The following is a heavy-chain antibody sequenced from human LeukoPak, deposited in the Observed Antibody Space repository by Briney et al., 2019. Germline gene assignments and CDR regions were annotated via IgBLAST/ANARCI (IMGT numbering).Heavy chain of an antibody. D-gene: IGHD6-13*01. CDR1: GGSISSSNW. Sequence: PETLSLTCAVSGGSISSSNWWSWVRQPPGKGLEWIGEIYHSGSTNYNPSLKSRVTISVDKSKNQFSLKLSTVTAADTAVYYCARREGARIAAAGDFDYWGQGTLVTVSS. V-gene: IGHV4-4*03. CDR3: ARREGARIAAAGDFDY. CDR2: IYHSGST. J-gene: IGHJ4*02.